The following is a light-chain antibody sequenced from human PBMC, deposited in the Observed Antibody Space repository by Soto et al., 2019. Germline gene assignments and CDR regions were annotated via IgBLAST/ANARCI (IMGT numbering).Light chain of an antibody. CDR3: SSYAGSNNPLYV. V-gene: IGLV2-8*01. CDR1: SSDVGGFNY. CDR2: EVS. J-gene: IGLJ1*01. Sequence: QSALTQPPSASGSPGQSVTISCTGTSSDVGGFNYVSWHQQHPGKAPKVIIYEVSKRPSGVPARFSGSKSGNTASLTVSGLQAEDEADYYCSSYAGSNNPLYVFGTGTKVTVL.